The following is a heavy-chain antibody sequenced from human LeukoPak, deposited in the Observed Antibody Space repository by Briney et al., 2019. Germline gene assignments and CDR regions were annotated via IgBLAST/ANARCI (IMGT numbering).Heavy chain of an antibody. Sequence: ASVKVSCKASGYTFTGYYLHWVRQAPGQGLEWMGWINSNSGGTNYAQKFQGRVTMTRDTSISTAYMELRSLRSDDTAVYYCARAPLYGSCEYWGQGTLVTVSS. CDR2: INSNSGGT. CDR1: GYTFTGYY. J-gene: IGHJ4*02. CDR3: ARAPLYGSCEY. V-gene: IGHV1-2*02. D-gene: IGHD6-6*01.